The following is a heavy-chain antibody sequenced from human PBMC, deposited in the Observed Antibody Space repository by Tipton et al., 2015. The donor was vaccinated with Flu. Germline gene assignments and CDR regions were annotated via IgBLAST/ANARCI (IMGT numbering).Heavy chain of an antibody. CDR2: ISAYNGNT. Sequence: QLVQSGAEVKKPGASVKVSCKASGYTFTSYGISWVRQAPGQGLEWMGWISAYNGNTNYAQKLQGRVTMTTDTSTSTAYMELRSLRSDDTAVYYCARVEEGTLGYWNYYYYMDVWGKGTTVTVSS. D-gene: IGHD2-15*01. CDR1: GYTFTSYG. J-gene: IGHJ6*03. V-gene: IGHV1-18*04. CDR3: ARVEEGTLGYWNYYYYMDV.